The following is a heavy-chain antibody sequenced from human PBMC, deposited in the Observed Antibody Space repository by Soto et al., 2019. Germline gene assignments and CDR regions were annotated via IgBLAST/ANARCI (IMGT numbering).Heavy chain of an antibody. J-gene: IGHJ4*02. D-gene: IGHD3-22*01. V-gene: IGHV5-10-1*01. CDR1: GYSFTSYW. CDR3: ARSAGYCSGGSCFTYYYDSSGYYGLDY. CDR2: IDPSDSYT. Sequence: GESLKISCKGSGYSFTSYWISWVRQMPGKVLEWMGRIDPSDSYTNYSPSFQGHVTISADKSISTAYLQWSSLKASDTAMYYCARSAGYCSGGSCFTYYYDSSGYYGLDYWGQGXLVTVYS.